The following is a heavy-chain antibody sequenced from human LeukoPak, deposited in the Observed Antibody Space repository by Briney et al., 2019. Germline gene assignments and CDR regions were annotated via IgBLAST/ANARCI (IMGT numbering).Heavy chain of an antibody. CDR1: GFTFSSYD. Sequence: GGSLRLSCRASGFTFSSYDMIWVRQPPGMGLEWVSSISSGSSYIHYADSVKGRFTVSRDNAKNSLYLQMNSLRAEDTSVYYCATEGRSTTPGYWGQGTLVIVSS. D-gene: IGHD6-13*01. J-gene: IGHJ4*02. CDR3: ATEGRSTTPGY. CDR2: ISSGSSYI. V-gene: IGHV3-21*01.